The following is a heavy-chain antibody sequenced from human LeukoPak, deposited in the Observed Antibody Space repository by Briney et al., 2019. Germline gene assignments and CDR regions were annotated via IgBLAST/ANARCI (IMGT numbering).Heavy chain of an antibody. J-gene: IGHJ4*02. CDR2: FYYIGST. CDR1: GGSISRYY. V-gene: IGHV4-59*08. CDR3: TRGAGWLIDY. D-gene: IGHD3-16*01. Sequence: PSETLSLTCTVSGGSISRYYWSWIRQPPGKGLEWIGYFYYIGSTYYNPSLKSRVTISADTSKNQFSLKLSSVTAADTAVYYCTRGAGWLIDYWGQGILVTVSS.